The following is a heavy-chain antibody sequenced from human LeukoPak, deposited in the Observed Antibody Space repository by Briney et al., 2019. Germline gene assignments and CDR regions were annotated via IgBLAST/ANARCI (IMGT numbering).Heavy chain of an antibody. CDR2: INSDGGST. Sequence: PGGSLRLSCAASGFTFSSYWMHWVRQAPGKGLVWVSRINSDGGSTNYADSVKGRFTISRDNAKNTLYLQMNSLRAEDTAVYYCARGRLSSGSYPDFDYWGQGTLVTVSS. CDR3: ARGRLSSGSYPDFDY. D-gene: IGHD1-26*01. CDR1: GFTFSSYW. J-gene: IGHJ4*02. V-gene: IGHV3-74*01.